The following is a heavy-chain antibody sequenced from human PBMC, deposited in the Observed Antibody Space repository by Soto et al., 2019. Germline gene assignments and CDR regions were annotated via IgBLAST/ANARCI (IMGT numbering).Heavy chain of an antibody. V-gene: IGHV4-34*01. Sequence: SETLSLTCAVYGGSFSGYYWSWIRQPPGKGLEWIGEINHSGSTNYNPSLKSRVTISVDTSKNQFSLKLSSVTAADTAVYYCARGITGTRVRAYYYYGMDVWGQGTTVTVSS. J-gene: IGHJ6*02. CDR2: INHSGST. D-gene: IGHD1-20*01. CDR3: ARGITGTRVRAYYYYGMDV. CDR1: GGSFSGYY.